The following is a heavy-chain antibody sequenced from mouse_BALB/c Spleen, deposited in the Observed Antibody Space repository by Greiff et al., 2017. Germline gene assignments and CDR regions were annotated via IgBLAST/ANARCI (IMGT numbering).Heavy chain of an antibody. CDR2: IDPANGNT. CDR3: ARWLLRAY. CDR1: GFNIKDTY. J-gene: IGHJ3*01. Sequence: EVHLVESGAELVKPGASVKLSCTASGFNIKDTYMHWVKQRPEQGLEWIGRIDPANGNTKYDPKFQGKATITADTSSNTAYLQLSSLTSEDTAVYYCARWLLRAYWGQGTLVTVSA. D-gene: IGHD2-3*01. V-gene: IGHV14-3*02.